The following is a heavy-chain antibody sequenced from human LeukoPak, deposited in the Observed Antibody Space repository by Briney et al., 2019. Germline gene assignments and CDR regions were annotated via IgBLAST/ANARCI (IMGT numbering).Heavy chain of an antibody. Sequence: GGSLRLSCEASGFTFSNYAFHWIRQTPGKGLEWLAALSYDGWRERYADSVKGRFTISRDTSKNTLYLRMNNLRAEDTAVYSCAREQSSGAWRTSDYWGQGTLVTVSS. D-gene: IGHD4/OR15-4a*01. J-gene: IGHJ4*02. V-gene: IGHV3-30*04. CDR3: AREQSSGAWRTSDY. CDR2: LSYDGWRE. CDR1: GFTFSNYA.